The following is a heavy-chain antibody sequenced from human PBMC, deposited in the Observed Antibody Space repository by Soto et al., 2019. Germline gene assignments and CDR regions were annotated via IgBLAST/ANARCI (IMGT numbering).Heavy chain of an antibody. J-gene: IGHJ4*02. CDR2: IYYSGST. Sequence: SETLSLTCTVSGGSISSGDYYWSWIRQPPGKGLDRVGYIYYSGSTYYNPSLKSRFTISRDDAKNSLYLQMNSLRAEDTALYYCTRDGFQYDDGGYYEFDYWGQGTLVTVS. D-gene: IGHD3-22*01. V-gene: IGHV4-30-4*01. CDR3: TRDGFQYDDGGYYEFDY. CDR1: GGSISSGDYY.